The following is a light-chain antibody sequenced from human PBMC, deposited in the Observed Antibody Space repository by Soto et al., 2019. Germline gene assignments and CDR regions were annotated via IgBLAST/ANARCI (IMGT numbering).Light chain of an antibody. CDR1: QSIDNY. V-gene: IGKV1-39*01. CDR3: QQSYSSPET. J-gene: IGKJ1*01. CDR2: AAS. Sequence: DIQKTQSPSSLSASVRDRVTITCRASQSIDNYLKWYQQKPGKAPNLLIYAASTLLSGVPSRFSCRGSGTHCTLTISSLQPEDFATYYWQQSYSSPETFGQGTKVEIK.